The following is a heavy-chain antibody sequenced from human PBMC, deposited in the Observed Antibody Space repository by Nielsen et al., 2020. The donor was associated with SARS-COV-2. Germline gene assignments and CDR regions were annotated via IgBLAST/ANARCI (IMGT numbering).Heavy chain of an antibody. Sequence: SETLSLTCTVSGGSISSYYWSWIRQPPGKGLEWIGYIYYSGSTNYNPSLKSRVTISVDTSKNQFSLKLSSVTAADTAVYYCARGDDFWSIGFDPWGQGTLVTVSS. D-gene: IGHD3-3*01. V-gene: IGHV4-59*01. CDR2: IYYSGST. CDR1: GGSISSYY. CDR3: ARGDDFWSIGFDP. J-gene: IGHJ5*02.